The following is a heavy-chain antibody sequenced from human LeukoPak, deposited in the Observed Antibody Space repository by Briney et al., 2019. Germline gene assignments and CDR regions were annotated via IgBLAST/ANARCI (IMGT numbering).Heavy chain of an antibody. CDR3: ARADYDILTGHQYFQH. J-gene: IGHJ1*01. CDR1: GGSISNYY. D-gene: IGHD3-9*01. V-gene: IGHV4-59*01. CDR2: IYYSGST. Sequence: PSETLSLTCTVSGGSISNYYWSWIRQPPGKGLEWIGYIYYSGSTNYNPSLKSRVTISVDTSKNQFSLKLSSVTAADTAVYYCARADYDILTGHQYFQHWGQGTLVTVSS.